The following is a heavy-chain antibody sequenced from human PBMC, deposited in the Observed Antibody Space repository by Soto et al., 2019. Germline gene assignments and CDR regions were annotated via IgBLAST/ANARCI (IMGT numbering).Heavy chain of an antibody. CDR3: ARDIAAAGYYYYYGIDV. Sequence: ASVKVSCKASGYTFTGYYMYWVRQAPGQGLEWMGWINPNSGGTNYAQKFQGWVTMTRDTSISTAYMELSRLRSDDTAVYYCARDIAAAGYYYYYGIDVWGQGTTVTVSS. D-gene: IGHD6-13*01. CDR2: INPNSGGT. J-gene: IGHJ6*02. CDR1: GYTFTGYY. V-gene: IGHV1-2*04.